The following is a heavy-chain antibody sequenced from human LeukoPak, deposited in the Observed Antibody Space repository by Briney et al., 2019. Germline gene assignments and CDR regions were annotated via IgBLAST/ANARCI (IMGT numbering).Heavy chain of an antibody. CDR2: ISYDGSNE. Sequence: GRSLRLSCAASGFTFSSYGMHWVRQAPGKGLEWVAVISYDGSNEYYADSVKGRFTISRDNSKNTLYLQMSSLRAEDTAVYYCAKEFNRGLPDYWGQGTLVTVPS. CDR3: AKEFNRGLPDY. D-gene: IGHD2-21*01. V-gene: IGHV3-30*18. J-gene: IGHJ4*02. CDR1: GFTFSSYG.